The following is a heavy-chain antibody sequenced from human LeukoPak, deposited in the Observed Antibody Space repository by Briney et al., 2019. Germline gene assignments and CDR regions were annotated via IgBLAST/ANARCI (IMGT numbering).Heavy chain of an antibody. J-gene: IGHJ3*02. Sequence: GGSLRLSCAASGFTFSSYWMSWVRQAPGKGLEWVANIKQDGSEKYYVDSVKGRFTISRDNAKNSLYLQMNSLRAEDTAVYYCAHPGNYGADAFDIWGQGTMVTVSS. CDR1: GFTFSSYW. V-gene: IGHV3-7*03. CDR2: IKQDGSEK. CDR3: AHPGNYGADAFDI. D-gene: IGHD1-7*01.